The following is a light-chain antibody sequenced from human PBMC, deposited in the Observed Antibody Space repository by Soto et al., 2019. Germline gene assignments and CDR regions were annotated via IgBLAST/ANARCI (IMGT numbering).Light chain of an antibody. J-gene: IGKJ1*01. V-gene: IGKV3-20*01. Sequence: EIVLTQSPGTLSLSLGERATLSCRASQSVSSSYLAWYQQKPGQAPRLLIYGASSRATGIPDRFSGSGSGTDFTLTISRLEPEDFAVYYCQQYGSSPGWTFGQGTKVDI. CDR3: QQYGSSPGWT. CDR1: QSVSSSY. CDR2: GAS.